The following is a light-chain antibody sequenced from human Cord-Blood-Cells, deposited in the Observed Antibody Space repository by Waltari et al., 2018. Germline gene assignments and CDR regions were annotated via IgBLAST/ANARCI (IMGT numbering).Light chain of an antibody. V-gene: IGLV2-14*01. J-gene: IGLJ2*01. CDR3: SSYTSSSTS. CDR1: STDVGGYNS. CDR2: EVN. Sequence: QSALPQPASVPGSPGQSITLSCNGTSTDVGGYNSVSWYQQHQGKPPQLMFYEVNNRPSGVSNRFSGSKSGNTASLTISGRQAEDEADYYCSSYTSSSTSFGGGTKLTVL.